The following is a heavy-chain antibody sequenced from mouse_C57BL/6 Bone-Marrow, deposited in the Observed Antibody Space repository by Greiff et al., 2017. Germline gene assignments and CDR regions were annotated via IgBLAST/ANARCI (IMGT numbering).Heavy chain of an antibody. D-gene: IGHD2-3*01. V-gene: IGHV5-17*01. Sequence: EVNLVESGGGLVKPGGSLKLSCAASGFTFSDYGMHWVRQAPEKGLEWVAYISSGSSTIYYADTVKGRFTISRDNAKNTLFLQMTSLRSEDTAMYYCARNGYYWFAYWGQGTLVTVSA. CDR1: GFTFSDYG. CDR3: ARNGYYWFAY. J-gene: IGHJ3*01. CDR2: ISSGSSTI.